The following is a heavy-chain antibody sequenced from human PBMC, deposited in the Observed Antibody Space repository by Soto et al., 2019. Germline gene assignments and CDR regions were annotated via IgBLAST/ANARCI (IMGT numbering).Heavy chain of an antibody. Sequence: PGGSLRLSCTASGFTFSSYWMSWVRQAPGKGLGWVANIKEDGSGKYYVDSVKGRFTISRDNAKKSLYLQMNSLRAEDTAVYYCVGALTYEVPYYYYGMDVWGQGTTVTSP. V-gene: IGHV3-7*01. D-gene: IGHD3-16*01. CDR3: VGALTYEVPYYYYGMDV. CDR1: GFTFSSYW. J-gene: IGHJ6*02. CDR2: IKEDGSGK.